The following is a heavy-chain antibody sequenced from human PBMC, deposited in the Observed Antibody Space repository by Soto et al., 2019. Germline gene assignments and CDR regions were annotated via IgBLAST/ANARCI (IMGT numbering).Heavy chain of an antibody. J-gene: IGHJ5*02. V-gene: IGHV1-2*02. Sequence: QVQLVQSGAEVKKPGASVKVSCKASGYTFSGHYIHWVRQAPGQRLEWMGWVDPNRGDTNYAQNFQGRVTLTWDTSINTADMELTTLTSDDTAMYYCARVKIENGGRGFDPWGQGTLVTVSS. CDR3: ARVKIENGGRGFDP. CDR1: GYTFSGHY. D-gene: IGHD2-15*01. CDR2: VDPNRGDT.